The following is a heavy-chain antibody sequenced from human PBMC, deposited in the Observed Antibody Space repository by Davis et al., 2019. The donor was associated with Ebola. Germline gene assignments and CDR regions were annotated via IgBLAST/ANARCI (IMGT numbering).Heavy chain of an antibody. CDR2: INPNSGGT. J-gene: IGHJ5*02. CDR1: GYTFTGYY. V-gene: IGHV1-2*02. CDR3: AGVERRTRGGWFDP. Sequence: SVPVSRKASGYTFTGYYMHWVRQAPGQGLEWMGWINPNSGGTNYAQKFQGRVTMTRGTSISTAYMELSRLRSDDTAVYYWAGVERRTRGGWFDPWGQGTLVTVSS. D-gene: IGHD2-2*01.